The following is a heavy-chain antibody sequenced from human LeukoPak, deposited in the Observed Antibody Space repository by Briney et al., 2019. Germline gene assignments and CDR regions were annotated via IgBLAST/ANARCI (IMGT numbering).Heavy chain of an antibody. CDR2: INHSGST. CDR3: ARDNPVVGEVPFDY. V-gene: IGHV4-34*01. CDR1: GGSFSGYY. Sequence: MTSETLSLTCAVYGGSFSGYYWSWIRQPPGKGLEWIGEINHSGSTNYNPSLKSRVTISVDTSKNQFSLKLSSVTAADTAVYYCARDNPVVGEVPFDYWGQGTLVTVSS. D-gene: IGHD1-14*01. J-gene: IGHJ4*02.